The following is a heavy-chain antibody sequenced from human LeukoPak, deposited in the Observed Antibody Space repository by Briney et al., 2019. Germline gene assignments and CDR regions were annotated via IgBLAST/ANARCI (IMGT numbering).Heavy chain of an antibody. Sequence: GSLRLSCAASGFTFTSYAMSWVRQAPGKGLEWVSAISGSGGSSHYADSVKGRFTLSRDNSKSTLYLQMNSLRAEDTAVYYCARETFGTGTTSSAFDIWGQGTMVTVSS. CDR1: GFTFTSYA. CDR2: ISGSGGSS. V-gene: IGHV3-23*01. CDR3: ARETFGTGTTSSAFDI. J-gene: IGHJ3*02. D-gene: IGHD1-7*01.